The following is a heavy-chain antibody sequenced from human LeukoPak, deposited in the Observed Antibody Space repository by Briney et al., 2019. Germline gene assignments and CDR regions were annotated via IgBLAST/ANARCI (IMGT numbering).Heavy chain of an antibody. Sequence: PGGSLRLSCAASGFTVSSNYMSWVRQAPGKGLEWVSVIYSGGSTYYADSVKGRFTISRDNSKNTLYLQMNSLRAEDTAVYYCARGRRLLSLAFDIWGQGTMVTVSS. D-gene: IGHD2-21*01. J-gene: IGHJ3*02. CDR3: ARGRRLLSLAFDI. CDR1: GFTVSSNY. CDR2: IYSGGST. V-gene: IGHV3-53*01.